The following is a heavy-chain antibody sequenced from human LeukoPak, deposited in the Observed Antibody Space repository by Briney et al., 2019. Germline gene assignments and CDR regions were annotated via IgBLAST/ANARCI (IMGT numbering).Heavy chain of an antibody. Sequence: GASVTVSCKASGYTFTSYGISWVRQAPGQGLEWMGWISAYNGNTNYAQKLQGRVTMTTDTSTSTAYMELRSLRSDDTAVYYCARVKSVNGYSSSIDAFDIWGQGTMVTVSS. CDR1: GYTFTSYG. J-gene: IGHJ3*02. D-gene: IGHD6-13*01. CDR3: ARVKSVNGYSSSIDAFDI. CDR2: ISAYNGNT. V-gene: IGHV1-18*01.